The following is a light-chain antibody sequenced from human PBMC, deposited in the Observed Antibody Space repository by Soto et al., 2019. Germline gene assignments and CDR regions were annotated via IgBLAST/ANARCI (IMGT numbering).Light chain of an antibody. J-gene: IGLJ2*01. Sequence: QSALTQPASVSGSPGQSITISCTGTSSDVGSYNLVSWYQQHPGKAPKLMISEGSKRPSGVSNRFSGSKSGNTASLTISGLQSEDEADYYCCSYAGSTYVVFGGGTKVTVL. CDR3: CSYAGSTYVV. V-gene: IGLV2-23*01. CDR2: EGS. CDR1: SSDVGSYNL.